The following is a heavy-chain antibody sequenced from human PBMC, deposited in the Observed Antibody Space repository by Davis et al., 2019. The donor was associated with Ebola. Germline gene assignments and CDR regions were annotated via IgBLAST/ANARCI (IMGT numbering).Heavy chain of an antibody. J-gene: IGHJ6*02. CDR2: INDGNGNT. D-gene: IGHD4-11*01. Sequence: ASVKVSCKASGYTFTSYDINWVRQATGQRLEWMGWINDGNGNTKYSQKFQGRVTITRDTSASTAYMELSSLRSEDTAVYYCARDPGTTVGIYYYYGMDVWGQGTTVTVSS. CDR1: GYTFTSYD. CDR3: ARDPGTTVGIYYYYGMDV. V-gene: IGHV1-3*01.